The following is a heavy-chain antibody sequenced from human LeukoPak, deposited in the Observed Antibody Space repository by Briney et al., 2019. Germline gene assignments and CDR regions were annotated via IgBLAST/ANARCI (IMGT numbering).Heavy chain of an antibody. V-gene: IGHV4-38-2*02. D-gene: IGHD2-15*01. CDR1: GYSISSGYY. CDR3: ARGLYCSGGSCYYYFDY. J-gene: IGHJ4*02. CDR2: IYHSGST. Sequence: SETLSLTCTVSGYSISSGYYWGWIRQPPGKGLEWIGSIYHSGSTYYNPSLKSRVTISVDTSKNQFSLKLSSVTAADTAVYYCARGLYCSGGSCYYYFDYWGQGTLVTVSS.